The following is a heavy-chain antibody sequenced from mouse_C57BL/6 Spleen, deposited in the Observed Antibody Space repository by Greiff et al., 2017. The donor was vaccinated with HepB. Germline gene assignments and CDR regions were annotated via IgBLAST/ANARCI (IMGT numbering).Heavy chain of an antibody. CDR3: AREGDGSYAMDY. Sequence: DVQLQESGPVLVKPGASVKMSCKASGYTFTDYYMNWVKQSHGKSLEWIGVINPYNGGTSYNQKFKGKATLTVDKSSSTAYMELNSLTSEDSAVYYCAREGDGSYAMDYWGQGTSVTVSS. CDR2: INPYNGGT. J-gene: IGHJ4*01. D-gene: IGHD3-3*01. V-gene: IGHV1-19*01. CDR1: GYTFTDYY.